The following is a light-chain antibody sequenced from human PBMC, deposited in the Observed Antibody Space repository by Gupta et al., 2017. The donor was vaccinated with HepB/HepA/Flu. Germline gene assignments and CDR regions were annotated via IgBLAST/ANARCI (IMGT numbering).Light chain of an antibody. V-gene: IGLV2-11*01. J-gene: IGLJ3*02. Sequence: QAALTQPRSVSGSPGQSVTISCTGTSSDVSGNNYVSWYQQYPGRAPKFIIFGVNQRPSGVPDRFSGSKSDNTASLTISNLQAEDEADYYCYSYADSDRVMFGGGTKLTVL. CDR1: SSDVSGNNY. CDR2: GVN. CDR3: YSYADSDRVM.